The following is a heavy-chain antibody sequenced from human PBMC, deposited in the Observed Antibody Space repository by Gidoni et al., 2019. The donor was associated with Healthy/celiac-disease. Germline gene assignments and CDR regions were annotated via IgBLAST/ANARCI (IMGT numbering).Heavy chain of an antibody. Sequence: QVQLQQWGAGLLKPSATLSLTCAVDDGSFSGYYWSWIRQPPGTGLEWIGEINHSGRTNYTPSLKSRVTISVDTSKNQFSLKLSSVTAADTAVYYCARGKPHWLIVVVPAAKTDNPKNWFDPWGQGTLVTVSS. CDR2: INHSGRT. CDR3: ARGKPHWLIVVVPAAKTDNPKNWFDP. D-gene: IGHD2-2*01. CDR1: DGSFSGYY. J-gene: IGHJ5*02. V-gene: IGHV4-34*01.